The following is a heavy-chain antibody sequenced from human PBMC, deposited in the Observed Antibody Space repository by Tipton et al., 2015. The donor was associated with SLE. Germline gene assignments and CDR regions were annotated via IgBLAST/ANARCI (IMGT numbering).Heavy chain of an antibody. CDR1: GFTFSSYA. J-gene: IGHJ5*02. D-gene: IGHD3-10*01. CDR3: AHLRGGWFDP. Sequence: RSLRLSCAASGFTFSSYAMHWVRQAPGKGLEWVAVISYDGSNKYYADSVKGRFTISRDNSKNTLYLQMNSLRAEDTAVYYCAHLRGGWFDPWGQGTLVTVSS. CDR2: ISYDGSNK. V-gene: IGHV3-30*04.